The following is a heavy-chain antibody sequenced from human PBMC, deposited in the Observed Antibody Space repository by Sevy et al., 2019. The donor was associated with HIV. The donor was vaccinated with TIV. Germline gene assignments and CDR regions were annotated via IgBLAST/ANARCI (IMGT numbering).Heavy chain of an antibody. CDR3: VGVLWDVLVVPAATPSPWLDS. V-gene: IGHV3-7*01. Sequence: GGSLRLSCAASGFTFDTYWMGWVRQAPGRGLEWVASIDPRGNERDYLDSLKGRFTISRDNAKNSLYLQMYSLKAGDTAVYYCVGVLWDVLVVPAATPSPWLDSWGQGTLVTVSS. CDR2: IDPRGNER. D-gene: IGHD3-16*02. J-gene: IGHJ5*01. CDR1: GFTFDTYW.